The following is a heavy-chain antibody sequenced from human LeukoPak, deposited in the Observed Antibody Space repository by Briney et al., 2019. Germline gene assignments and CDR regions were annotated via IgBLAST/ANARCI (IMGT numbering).Heavy chain of an antibody. D-gene: IGHD1-14*01. Sequence: GGSLRLSCAASGFTFSSYAMNWVRQAPGQGLEWVSAISRSGGSTYYGDSVKGRCTISRDNSKNTLYLQMNSLRAEDTAVYYCAKFNPAVPSGMDVWGQGTTVTVSS. J-gene: IGHJ6*02. CDR3: AKFNPAVPSGMDV. CDR1: GFTFSSYA. CDR2: ISRSGGST. V-gene: IGHV3-23*01.